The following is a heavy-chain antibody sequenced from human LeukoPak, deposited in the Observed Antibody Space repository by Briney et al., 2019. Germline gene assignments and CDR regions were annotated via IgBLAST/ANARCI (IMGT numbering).Heavy chain of an antibody. V-gene: IGHV1-46*01. CDR2: INPSGGST. D-gene: IGHD6-19*01. Sequence: GASVKVSCKASGYTFTSYYMHWVRQAPGQGLEWMGIINPSGGSTSYAQKFQGRVTMTRDTSTSTVYMELSSLRSEDTAVYYCARDSGSGWLNPRYYFDYWGQGTLVTVSS. CDR3: ARDSGSGWLNPRYYFDY. J-gene: IGHJ4*02. CDR1: GYTFTSYY.